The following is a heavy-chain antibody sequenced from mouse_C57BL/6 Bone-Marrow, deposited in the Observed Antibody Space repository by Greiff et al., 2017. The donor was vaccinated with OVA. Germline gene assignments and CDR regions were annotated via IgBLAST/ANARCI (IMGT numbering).Heavy chain of an antibody. D-gene: IGHD4-1*01. CDR2: ISDGGSYT. J-gene: IGHJ2*01. V-gene: IGHV5-4*01. Sequence: EVHLVESGGGLVKPGGSLKLSCAASGFTFSSYAMSWVRQTPEKRLEWVATISDGGSYTYYPDNVKGRFTISRDNAKNNLYLQMSHLKSEDTAMYYCAREKELGHFDYWGQGTTLTVSS. CDR3: AREKELGHFDY. CDR1: GFTFSSYA.